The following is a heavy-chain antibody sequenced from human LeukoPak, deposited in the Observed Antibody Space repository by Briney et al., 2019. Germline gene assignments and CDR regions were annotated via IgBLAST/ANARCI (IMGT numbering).Heavy chain of an antibody. D-gene: IGHD3-9*01. CDR2: IYYSGST. Sequence: SETLSLTCTVSGGSISSSSYYWGWIRQPPGKGLEWIGSIYYSGSTYYNPSLKSRVTISVDTSKNQFSLKLSSVTAADTAVYYCARLTPQDYDILTGYFKGYFDYWGQGTLVTVSS. CDR3: ARLTPQDYDILTGYFKGYFDY. V-gene: IGHV4-39*01. CDR1: GGSISSSSYY. J-gene: IGHJ4*02.